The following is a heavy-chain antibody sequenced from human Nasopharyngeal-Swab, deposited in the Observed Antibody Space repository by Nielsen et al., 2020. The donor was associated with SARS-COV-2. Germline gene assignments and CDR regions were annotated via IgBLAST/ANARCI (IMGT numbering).Heavy chain of an antibody. D-gene: IGHD3-22*01. CDR2: INPNSGGT. CDR1: GYTFTGYY. J-gene: IGHJ4*02. V-gene: IGHV1-2*04. CDR3: ARQSDSSSYYHPFDY. Sequence: ASVKVSCTASGYTFTGYYMHWVRQAPGQGLEWMEWINPNSGGTNYAQKFQGWVTLTRDTSISTAYMELSRLRSDDTAVYYCARQSDSSSYYHPFDYWGQGTLVTVSS.